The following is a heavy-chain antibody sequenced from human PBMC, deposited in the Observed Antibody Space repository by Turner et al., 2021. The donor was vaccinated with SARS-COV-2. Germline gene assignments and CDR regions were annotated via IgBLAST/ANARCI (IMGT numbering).Heavy chain of an antibody. CDR2: INPNSGGT. J-gene: IGHJ3*02. V-gene: IGHV1-2*02. D-gene: IGHD5-12*01. CDR3: AVLEMATITDAFDI. CDR1: GYTFTGYY. Sequence: QLQLVQSGAEVKKPGASVKVSCKASGYTFTGYYRHWVRQAPGQGLEWMGWINPNSGGTNYAQKFQGRVTMTRDTSISTAYMELSRLRSDDTAVYYCAVLEMATITDAFDIWGQGTMVTVSS.